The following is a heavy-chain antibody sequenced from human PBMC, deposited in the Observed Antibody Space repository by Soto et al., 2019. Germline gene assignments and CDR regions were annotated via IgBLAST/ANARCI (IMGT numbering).Heavy chain of an antibody. CDR1: GGSFSGYY. D-gene: IGHD2-15*01. Sequence: QVQLQQWGAGLLKPSETLSLTCAVYGGSFSGYYWSWIRQPPGKGLEWIGEINHSGSTNYNPSLKGRVTISVDTSKNQFSLKLSSVTAADTAVYYCARMRGYCSGGSCYRRRHFDYWGQGTLVTVSS. CDR3: ARMRGYCSGGSCYRRRHFDY. CDR2: INHSGST. V-gene: IGHV4-34*01. J-gene: IGHJ4*02.